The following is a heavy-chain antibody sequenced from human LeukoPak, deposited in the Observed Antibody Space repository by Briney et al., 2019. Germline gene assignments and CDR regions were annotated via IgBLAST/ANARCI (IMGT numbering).Heavy chain of an antibody. J-gene: IGHJ4*02. CDR3: ARGPVVVVAAEYYFDY. V-gene: IGHV3-48*03. Sequence: GGSLRLSCAASGFTSSSYEMNWVRQAPGKGLEWVSYISSSGSTIYYADSVKGRFTISRDNAKNSLYLQMNSLRAEDTAVYYCARGPVVVVAAEYYFDYWGQGTLVTVSS. CDR2: ISSSGSTI. D-gene: IGHD2-15*01. CDR1: GFTSSSYE.